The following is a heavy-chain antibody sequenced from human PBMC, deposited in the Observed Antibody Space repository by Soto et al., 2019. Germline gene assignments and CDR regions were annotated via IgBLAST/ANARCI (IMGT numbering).Heavy chain of an antibody. V-gene: IGHV3-13*01. D-gene: IGHD6-13*01. J-gene: IGHJ2*01. CDR1: GLTLSDYD. CDR2: VATAGDT. Sequence: EVQLVESGGGLVQPGGSLRLSCGASGLTLSDYDMQWVRQVSGKGLEWVAAVATAGDTYYSDSVKGRFTVSREDAKNSWYLQMNSRRAGDTAGYYGARGRQKQRAREGYFDLWGRGTLVTVSS. CDR3: ARGRQKQRAREGYFDL.